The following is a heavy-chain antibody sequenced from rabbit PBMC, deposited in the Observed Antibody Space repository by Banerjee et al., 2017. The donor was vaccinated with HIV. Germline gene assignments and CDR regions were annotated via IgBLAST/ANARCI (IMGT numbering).Heavy chain of an antibody. CDR1: GFSFTSSDY. Sequence: QEQLEESGGDLVKPEGSLTLTCTASGFSFTSSDYMCWVRQAPGKGLEWIGCIYTGSGNTHYASWAKGRFTISKTSSTTVTLQMTSLTAADTATYFCARGYPGGAGYDGLNLWGQGTLVTVS. CDR2: IYTGSGNT. V-gene: IGHV1S45*01. J-gene: IGHJ4*01. D-gene: IGHD7-1*01. CDR3: ARGYPGGAGYDGLNL.